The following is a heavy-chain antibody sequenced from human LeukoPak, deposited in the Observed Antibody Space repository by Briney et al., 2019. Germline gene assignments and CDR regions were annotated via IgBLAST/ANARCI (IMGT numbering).Heavy chain of an antibody. CDR1: GFTFSSYA. J-gene: IGHJ2*01. Sequence: GGSLRLSCAVSGFTFSSYAMNWVRQAPGKGLEWVANIKPDEGEKYYVDSVKGRFTVSRDNAKNSLYLQMNSLRAEDTAVYYCVRYYTRQSWYFDLWGRGTLVTVSS. CDR3: VRYYTRQSWYFDL. D-gene: IGHD3-10*01. CDR2: IKPDEGEK. V-gene: IGHV3-7*01.